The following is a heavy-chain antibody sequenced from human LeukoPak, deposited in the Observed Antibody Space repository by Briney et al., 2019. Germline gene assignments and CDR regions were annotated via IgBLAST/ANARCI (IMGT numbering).Heavy chain of an antibody. D-gene: IGHD3-22*01. CDR3: ATYRGRDYYWGLDY. CDR2: ISHRGST. V-gene: IGHV4-61*08. J-gene: IGHJ4*02. CDR1: GGSISSGDYY. Sequence: SETLSLTCTVSGGSISSGDYYWSWIHQPPGKGLEWIGEISHRGSTNYNPSLKSRVTISLDTSKNQFSLKLSSVTAADTAVYYCATYRGRDYYWGLDYWDQGTLVTVSS.